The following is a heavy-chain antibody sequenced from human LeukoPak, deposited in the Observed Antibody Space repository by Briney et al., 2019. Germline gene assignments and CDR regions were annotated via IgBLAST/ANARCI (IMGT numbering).Heavy chain of an antibody. V-gene: IGHV4-4*07. Sequence: SETLSLTCTVSGGSISTYYWSWIRQPAGKGLQWIGRIYSDGNVKYNPSLKSRVTMSVDTSKNQFSLKMTSVTAADTAVYFCARGSPTYFTTWDFDHWGQGILVTVSS. D-gene: IGHD1-14*01. CDR3: ARGSPTYFTTWDFDH. J-gene: IGHJ4*02. CDR2: IYSDGNV. CDR1: GGSISTYY.